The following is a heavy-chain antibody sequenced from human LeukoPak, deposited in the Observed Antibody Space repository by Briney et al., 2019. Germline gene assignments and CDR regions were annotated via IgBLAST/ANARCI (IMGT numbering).Heavy chain of an antibody. CDR1: GFTFSSYA. D-gene: IGHD3-16*02. Sequence: PGGSLRLSCAASGFTFSSYAMHWVRQAPGKGLEWVAVISYDGSNKYYADSVKGRFTISRDNAKNSLYLQMNSLRAEDMAVYYCARDLRTLITFGGVIVSQPHFDYWGQGTLVTVSS. V-gene: IGHV3-30*04. CDR2: ISYDGSNK. CDR3: ARDLRTLITFGGVIVSQPHFDY. J-gene: IGHJ4*02.